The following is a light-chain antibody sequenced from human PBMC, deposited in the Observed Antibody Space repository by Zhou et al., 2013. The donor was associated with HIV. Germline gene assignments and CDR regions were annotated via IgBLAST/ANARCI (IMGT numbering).Light chain of an antibody. Sequence: AIRLTQSPASFSASTGDRVTITCRASESIGTYVAWYQQKPGKAPELLIYAASSLQSGVSSKFSGSGSGTDFTLTIGNLQPEDIATYYCQQYKIYPLTFGGGTKVEI. CDR2: AAS. CDR1: ESIGTY. V-gene: IGKV1-8*01. J-gene: IGKJ4*01. CDR3: QQYKIYPLT.